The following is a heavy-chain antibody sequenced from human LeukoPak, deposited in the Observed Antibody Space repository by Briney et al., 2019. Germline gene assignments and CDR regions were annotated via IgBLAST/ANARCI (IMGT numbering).Heavy chain of an antibody. CDR1: GFTFSSYE. CDR2: ISSSGSTI. J-gene: IGHJ6*03. Sequence: QAGGSLRLSCATSGFTFSSYEMNWVRQAPGKGLEWVSYISSSGSTIYYADSVKGRFTISRDNAKNSLYLQMNSLRAEDTAVYYCAKPGGYNHYYYYYMDVWGKGTTVTISS. V-gene: IGHV3-48*03. D-gene: IGHD5-24*01. CDR3: AKPGGYNHYYYYYMDV.